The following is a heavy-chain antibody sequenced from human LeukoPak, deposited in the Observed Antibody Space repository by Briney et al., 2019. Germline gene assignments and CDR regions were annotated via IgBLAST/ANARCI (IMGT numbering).Heavy chain of an antibody. D-gene: IGHD2-2*02. CDR3: ARASRSYTFDY. V-gene: IGHV1-46*01. J-gene: IGHJ4*02. CDR1: GYTFTSYY. Sequence: ASVKVSCKASGYTFTSYYMHWVRQAPGQGLEWMGIINPSGGSTSYAQKFQGRVTMTRDMSTSTVYMELGSLRSEDTAVYYCARASRSYTFDYWGQGTLVTVFS. CDR2: INPSGGST.